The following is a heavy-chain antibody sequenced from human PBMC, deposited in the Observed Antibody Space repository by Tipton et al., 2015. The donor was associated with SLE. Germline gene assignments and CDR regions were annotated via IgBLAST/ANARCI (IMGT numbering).Heavy chain of an antibody. V-gene: IGHV4-59*01. Sequence: TLSLTCTVFSGSISSYYWSWIRQPPGKGLEWIGYIYYSGSTNYSPSLKSRVTISVDTSKNQFSLNLSSVTAADTAVYYCARDRGYGETMDAFDIWGQGTMVTVSS. J-gene: IGHJ3*02. CDR3: ARDRGYGETMDAFDI. D-gene: IGHD4-17*01. CDR1: SGSISSYY. CDR2: IYYSGST.